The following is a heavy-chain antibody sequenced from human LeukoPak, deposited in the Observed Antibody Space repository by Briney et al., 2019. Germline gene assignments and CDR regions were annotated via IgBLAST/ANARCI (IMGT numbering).Heavy chain of an antibody. CDR1: GYTFANYG. CDR3: ARCPTSGGRRYEFDY. V-gene: IGHV1-18*01. Sequence: ASVKVSCKASGYTFANYGINWVRQAPGQGLEWMGWISVYNGNTNYAQNLQGRVTMTTDTSTSTAYMELKSLRSDDTAVYYCARCPTSGGRRYEFDYWSQGTLVTVSS. CDR2: ISVYNGNT. J-gene: IGHJ4*02. D-gene: IGHD2-15*01.